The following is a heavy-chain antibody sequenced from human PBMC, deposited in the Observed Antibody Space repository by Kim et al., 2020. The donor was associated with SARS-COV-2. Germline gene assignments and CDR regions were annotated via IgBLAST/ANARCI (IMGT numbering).Heavy chain of an antibody. Sequence: GGSLRLSCAASGFTFSSYEMNWVRQAPGKGLEWVSYISSSGSTIYYADSVKGRFTISRDNAKNSLYLQMNSLRAEDTAVYYCARAPKGPPYYDFWSGYYLTAFDIWGQGTMVTVSS. V-gene: IGHV3-48*03. CDR2: ISSSGSTI. CDR3: ARAPKGPPYYDFWSGYYLTAFDI. D-gene: IGHD3-3*01. CDR1: GFTFSSYE. J-gene: IGHJ3*02.